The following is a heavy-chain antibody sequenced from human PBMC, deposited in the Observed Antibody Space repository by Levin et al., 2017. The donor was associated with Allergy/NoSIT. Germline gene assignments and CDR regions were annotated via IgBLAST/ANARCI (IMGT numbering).Heavy chain of an antibody. V-gene: IGHV3-30*03. Sequence: SCAASGFTFSTYGMHWVRQAPGKGLEWVTLISYDGSDKYYADSVKGRFTISRDDSKNTLFLQMNSLRPEDTAFYYCARVAYTSMGTRHHFYYWGQGTLVTVSS. J-gene: IGHJ4*02. CDR1: GFTFSTYG. CDR3: ARVAYTSMGTRHHFYY. CDR2: ISYDGSDK. D-gene: IGHD5-18*01.